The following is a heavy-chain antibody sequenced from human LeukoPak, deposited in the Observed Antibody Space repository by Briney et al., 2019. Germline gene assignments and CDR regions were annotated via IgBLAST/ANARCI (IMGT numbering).Heavy chain of an antibody. D-gene: IGHD3-22*01. Sequence: GGSLRLSCAASGFTFSSYGMHWVRQAPGKGLEWVAVIWYDGSNKYYADSVKGRFTISRDNSKNTLYLQMNSLRAEDTAVYYCARDSISKYYYDSSGSPPDYWGQGTLVTASS. CDR3: ARDSISKYYYDSSGSPPDY. J-gene: IGHJ4*02. CDR1: GFTFSSYG. V-gene: IGHV3-33*01. CDR2: IWYDGSNK.